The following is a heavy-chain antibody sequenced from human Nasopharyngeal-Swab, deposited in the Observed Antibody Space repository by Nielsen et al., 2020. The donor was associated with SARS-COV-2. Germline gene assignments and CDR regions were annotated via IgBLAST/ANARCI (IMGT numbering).Heavy chain of an antibody. V-gene: IGHV1-8*01. Sequence: ASVKVSCKASGYTFTSYDINWVRQATGQGLEWMGWMNPKSGNTGYAQKFQGRVTMTRNTSISTVYMELSGLRSEDTAVYYCARLLSMGGYSGYGLAYWGQGTLVTVSS. CDR3: ARLLSMGGYSGYGLAY. CDR1: GYTFTSYD. D-gene: IGHD5-12*01. J-gene: IGHJ4*02. CDR2: MNPKSGNT.